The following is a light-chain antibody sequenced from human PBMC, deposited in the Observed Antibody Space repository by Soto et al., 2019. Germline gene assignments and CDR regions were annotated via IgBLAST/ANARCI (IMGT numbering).Light chain of an antibody. CDR3: QQYDNPPLT. CDR1: QDISHY. V-gene: IGKV1-33*01. Sequence: DIQMTQSPSSLSASVGDRVTITCQASQDISHYLNWYQQKPGKAPKLLNYDASNLETGGPSRFSGSGSGTDFTFTISSLQSEDIATYYCQQYDNPPLTFGGGTKVEIK. J-gene: IGKJ4*01. CDR2: DAS.